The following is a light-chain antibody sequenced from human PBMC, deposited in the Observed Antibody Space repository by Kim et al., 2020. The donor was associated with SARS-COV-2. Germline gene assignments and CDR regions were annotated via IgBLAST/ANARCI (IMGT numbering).Light chain of an antibody. CDR2: QNN. CDR1: SSRIGSNF. Sequence: GRRVPMSCSGSSSRIGSNFVYWYQQFPGTAPKLLIYQNNPRPSGVPDRFSGSKSGTSASLAISGLRSEDEAHYYCAAWDDSLSGGVFGGGTQLTVL. V-gene: IGLV1-47*01. CDR3: AAWDDSLSGGV. J-gene: IGLJ3*02.